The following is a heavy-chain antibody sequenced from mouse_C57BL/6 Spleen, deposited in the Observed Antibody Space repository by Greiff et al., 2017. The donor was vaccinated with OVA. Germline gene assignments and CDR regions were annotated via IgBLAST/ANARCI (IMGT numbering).Heavy chain of an antibody. CDR1: GFTFSDYY. D-gene: IGHD4-1*01. CDR3: ARRVTGTSGYYFDY. Sequence: EVQLVESGGGLVQPGGSLKLSCAASGFTFSDYYMYWVRQTPEKRLEWVAYISNGGGSTYYPDTVQGRFTISRDNAKNTLYLQMSRLKSEGTAMYYCARRVTGTSGYYFDYWGQGTTLTVSS. J-gene: IGHJ2*01. CDR2: ISNGGGST. V-gene: IGHV5-12*01.